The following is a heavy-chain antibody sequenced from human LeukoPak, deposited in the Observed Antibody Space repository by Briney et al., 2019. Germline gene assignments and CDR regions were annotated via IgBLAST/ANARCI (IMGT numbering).Heavy chain of an antibody. CDR1: GGSISSGDYY. J-gene: IGHJ6*02. CDR2: IYYSGST. CDR3: ARGSRVWYYYYYGMDV. Sequence: PSETLSLTCTVSGGSISSGDYYWSWIRHPPGKGLEWIGYIYYSGSTYYNPSLKSRVTISVDTSKNQFSLKLSSVTAADTAVYYCARGSRVWYYYYYGMDVWGQGTTVTVSS. V-gene: IGHV4-30-4*01.